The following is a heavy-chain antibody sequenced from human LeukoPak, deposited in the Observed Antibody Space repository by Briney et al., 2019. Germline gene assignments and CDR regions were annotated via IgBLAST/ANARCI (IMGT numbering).Heavy chain of an antibody. J-gene: IGHJ6*04. Sequence: GGSLRLSCAASGFTFSRYGMHWVRQDPGKGLEWVAVIWYDGSNKYYADSVKGRFTISRDNSKNTLYLEMNSLGVEDTAVYYCARANYGSGSNYYYGLDVWGKGTTVSVSS. CDR3: ARANYGSGSNYYYGLDV. CDR1: GFTFSRYG. CDR2: IWYDGSNK. D-gene: IGHD3-10*01. V-gene: IGHV3-33*01.